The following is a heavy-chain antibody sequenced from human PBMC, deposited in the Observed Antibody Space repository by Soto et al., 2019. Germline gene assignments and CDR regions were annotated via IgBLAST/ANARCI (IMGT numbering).Heavy chain of an antibody. J-gene: IGHJ4*02. Sequence: PGGSLRLSCTVSGFPFNNYGINWVRQAPGKGLEWVSSVSKSDYTYYSDSVQGRFTISRDNAKNSVSRQMNTLRVEDTAVYYCAREDSIIIPAVSDFWGQGTLVTVSS. CDR2: VSKSDYT. CDR3: AREDSIIIPAVSDF. V-gene: IGHV3-21*01. D-gene: IGHD2-2*01. CDR1: GFPFNNYG.